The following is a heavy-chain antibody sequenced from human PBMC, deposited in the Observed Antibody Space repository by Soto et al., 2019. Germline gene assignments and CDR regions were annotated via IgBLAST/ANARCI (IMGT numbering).Heavy chain of an antibody. CDR3: AKPIYHILTGNHNGHSDY. CDR2: ISGSGGST. V-gene: IGHV3-23*01. Sequence: APGKGLEWVSAISGSGGSTYYADSVKGRFTISRDNSKNTLYLQMNSLRAEDTAVYYCAKPIYHILTGNHNGHSDYGCQGTLVTVSS. D-gene: IGHD3-9*01. J-gene: IGHJ4*02.